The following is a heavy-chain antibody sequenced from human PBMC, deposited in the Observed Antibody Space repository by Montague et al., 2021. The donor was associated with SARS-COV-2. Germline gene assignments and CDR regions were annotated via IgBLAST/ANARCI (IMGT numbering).Heavy chain of an antibody. CDR3: ARLGDGVVPSPILGVGPYYSYYYMDV. V-gene: IGHV4-34*01. Sequence: TLFLTCAVHGGSFSTYSWNWIRQPPGKGLEWIGEIHHGGSTNYNPSLKSRVTISADTSKNQFSLELTSVAAADTAVYYCARLGDGVVPSPILGVGPYYSYYYMDVWGKGTTVTVSS. CDR2: IHHGGST. J-gene: IGHJ6*03. D-gene: IGHD3-10*01. CDR1: GGSFSTYS.